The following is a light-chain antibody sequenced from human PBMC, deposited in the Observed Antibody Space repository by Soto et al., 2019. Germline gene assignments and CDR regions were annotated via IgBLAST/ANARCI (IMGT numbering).Light chain of an antibody. CDR2: GAS. V-gene: IGKV3-11*01. Sequence: EIVLTQSPATLSLSPGERATLSCRASRSVSDYLAWYQQKPGQSPRLIVYGASNRATGIPARFSGSGSGTDFTLTISSLEPEDFAVYYCQQRSNWPPITFGQGTRLEIK. CDR3: QQRSNWPPIT. J-gene: IGKJ5*01. CDR1: RSVSDY.